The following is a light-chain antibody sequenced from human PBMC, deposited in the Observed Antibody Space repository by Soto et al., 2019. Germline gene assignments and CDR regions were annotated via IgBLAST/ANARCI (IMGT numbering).Light chain of an antibody. V-gene: IGLV2-14*01. J-gene: IGLJ2*01. CDR2: EVT. CDR1: RSDVGRYNY. Sequence: QSALTQPASVSGAPGQSITISCTGTRSDVGRYNYVYWYQQHPGKAPKLLIYEVTYRPSGVSTRFSASKSGSTSSLTISGSQADDDADDYCSSYSTTSSTHVLFGWGTKLTVL. CDR3: SSYSTTSSTHVL.